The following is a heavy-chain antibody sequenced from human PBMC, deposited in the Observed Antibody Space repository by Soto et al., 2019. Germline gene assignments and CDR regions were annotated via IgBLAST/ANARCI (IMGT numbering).Heavy chain of an antibody. CDR3: GRAAYYDRGV. CDR1: GFTVSTYL. V-gene: IGHV3-74*01. CDR2: INGDGSTT. J-gene: IGHJ6*02. Sequence: EVQLVESGGGLVQPGGSLRLSCVGSGFTVSTYLIHWVRQAPGKGLVWVSRINGDGSTTNYADAVKGRFTISRDNAKNTLYLQVKSPRAEDKAVYYCGRAAYYDRGVWCRGTTVTVSS.